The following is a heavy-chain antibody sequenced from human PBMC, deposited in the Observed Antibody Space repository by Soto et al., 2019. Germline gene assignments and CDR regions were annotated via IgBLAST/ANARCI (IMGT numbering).Heavy chain of an antibody. Sequence: SGPTLVNPTQTLTLTCTFSGFSLSTSGMCVSWIRQPPGKALEWLARIDWDDDKYYSTSLKTRLTISKDTSKNQVVLTMTNMDPVDTATYYCARIREYSSSYYYYYGMDVWGQGTTVTVSS. D-gene: IGHD6-13*01. CDR1: GFSLSTSGMC. CDR3: ARIREYSSSYYYYYGMDV. J-gene: IGHJ6*02. CDR2: IDWDDDK. V-gene: IGHV2-70*11.